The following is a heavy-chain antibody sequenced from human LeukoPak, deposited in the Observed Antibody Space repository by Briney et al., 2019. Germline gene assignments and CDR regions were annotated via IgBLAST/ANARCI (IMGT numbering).Heavy chain of an antibody. Sequence: PGGSLRLSCEASGFTFSTYAMAWVRQAPGKGLEWVSLITGSGISAYYADSVRGRFSISRDNSKNTVYLQTNSLRAEDTAVYYCARERDIVVVPAADDAFDIWGQGTMVTVSS. CDR1: GFTFSTYA. V-gene: IGHV3-23*01. D-gene: IGHD2-2*01. CDR2: ITGSGISA. J-gene: IGHJ3*02. CDR3: ARERDIVVVPAADDAFDI.